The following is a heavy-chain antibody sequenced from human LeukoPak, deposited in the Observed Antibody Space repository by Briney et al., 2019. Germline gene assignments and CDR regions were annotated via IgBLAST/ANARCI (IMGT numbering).Heavy chain of an antibody. CDR2: IYYSGIT. CDR3: ARAPPIGATYSFDY. D-gene: IGHD4/OR15-4a*01. V-gene: IGHV4-31*03. J-gene: IGHJ4*02. Sequence: PSETLSLTCTVSGGSISSGVFYWTWIRQHPGKGLEWIGSIYYSGITYYNPSLKSRVTISVDTSKNQFSLKLSSVTAADTAVYYCARAPPIGATYSFDYWGQGTLVTVSS. CDR1: GGSISSGVFY.